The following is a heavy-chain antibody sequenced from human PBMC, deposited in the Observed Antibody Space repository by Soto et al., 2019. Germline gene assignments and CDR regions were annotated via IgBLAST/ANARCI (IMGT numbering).Heavy chain of an antibody. D-gene: IGHD3-3*01. J-gene: IGHJ5*02. Sequence: PSETLSLTCTVSGGSISSGDYYWSWIRQPPGKGLEWIGSIYYSGSTYYNPSLKSRVTISVDTSKNQFSLKLSSVTAADTAVYYCARHPLRSGWFDPWGQGTLVTVSS. V-gene: IGHV4-39*01. CDR3: ARHPLRSGWFDP. CDR2: IYYSGST. CDR1: GGSISSGDYY.